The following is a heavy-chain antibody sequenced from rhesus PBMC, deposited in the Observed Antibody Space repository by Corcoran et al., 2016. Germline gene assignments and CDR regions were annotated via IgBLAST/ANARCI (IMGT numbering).Heavy chain of an antibody. D-gene: IGHD1-7*02. V-gene: IGHV4S10*01. CDR3: ARRTTGTTAFFDS. J-gene: IGHJ4*01. CDR2: IYGSGSTT. Sequence: QVQLQESGPGVVKPPETLPRTCAGSGGPMGDNFLWSWILQPPGKGLEWIGDIYGSGSTTVYNPSLKSRVPISKATSKYQFALQLSSVTAADTAVYYCARRTTGTTAFFDSWGQGVLVTVSS. CDR1: GGPMGDNFL.